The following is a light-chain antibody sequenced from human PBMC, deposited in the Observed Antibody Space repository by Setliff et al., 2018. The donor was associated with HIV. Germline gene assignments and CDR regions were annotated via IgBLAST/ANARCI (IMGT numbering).Light chain of an antibody. J-gene: IGLJ1*01. CDR1: RNDVGRYDL. V-gene: IGLV2-23*01. CDR2: QAS. Sequence: QSVLTQPASVSGSPGQSITISCSGTRNDVGRYDLVSWYQQHPGKAPKLMIYQASRRPSGVSNRFSASKSGNTASLTISGLQAEDEADYCCCSNTGSNTYVFGTGTKVTVL. CDR3: CSNTGSNTYV.